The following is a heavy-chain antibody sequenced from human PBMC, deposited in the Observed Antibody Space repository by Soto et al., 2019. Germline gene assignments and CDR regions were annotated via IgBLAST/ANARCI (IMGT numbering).Heavy chain of an antibody. Sequence: QVQLVESGGGVVQSGRSLRLSCAASGFTFRSYAMHWVRQAPGMGLEWVAVISYDGSNKYFADSVKGRFTISRDNSKNTLYLQMNSLRAKDTAVYYCARDRYFADYYDRRQPKYFQHWGQGTLVTVSS. CDR2: ISYDGSNK. CDR3: ARDRYFADYYDRRQPKYFQH. V-gene: IGHV3-30-3*01. CDR1: GFTFRSYA. D-gene: IGHD3-22*01. J-gene: IGHJ1*01.